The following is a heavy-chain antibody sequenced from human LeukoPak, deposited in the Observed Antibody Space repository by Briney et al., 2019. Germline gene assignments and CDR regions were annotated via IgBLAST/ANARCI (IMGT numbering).Heavy chain of an antibody. CDR3: AKVPRYCSGGSCYAGYFEY. Sequence: PGGSLRLSCAASGFTVSSSYMCWVRQAPGKGLEWVSVIYSGGSGSTYYADSVKGRFTISRDNSKNTLYLQMNSLRAEDTAVYYCAKVPRYCSGGSCYAGYFEYWGQGTLVTVPS. D-gene: IGHD2-15*01. CDR2: IYSGGSGST. V-gene: IGHV3-23*03. CDR1: GFTVSSSY. J-gene: IGHJ4*02.